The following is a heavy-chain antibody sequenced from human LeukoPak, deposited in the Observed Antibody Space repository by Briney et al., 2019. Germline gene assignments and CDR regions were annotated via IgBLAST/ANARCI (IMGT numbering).Heavy chain of an antibody. J-gene: IGHJ4*02. CDR3: ARLENFGDYHIDY. V-gene: IGHV5-51*01. D-gene: IGHD4-17*01. Sequence: RQXXGKGXXXXXXVYPDDSDARYSPSFQGQVTISADKSTNTAYLQWSSLKASDTAMYYCARLENFGDYHIDYWGQGTLVTVSS. CDR2: VYPDDSDA.